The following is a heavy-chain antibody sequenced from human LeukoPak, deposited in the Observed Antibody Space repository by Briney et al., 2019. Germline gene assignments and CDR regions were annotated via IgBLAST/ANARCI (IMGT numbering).Heavy chain of an antibody. CDR3: ARVKDIPKAYYFDY. CDR1: GGTFSLYG. CDR2: IIPIFGTA. V-gene: IGHV1-69*01. J-gene: IGHJ4*02. D-gene: IGHD2-2*02. Sequence: SVKVSCKASGGTFSLYGVSWVRQAPGQGLEWMGGIIPIFGTANYAQKFQGRVTITADESTSTAYMELSSLRSEDTAVYYCARVKDIPKAYYFDYWGQGTLVTVSS.